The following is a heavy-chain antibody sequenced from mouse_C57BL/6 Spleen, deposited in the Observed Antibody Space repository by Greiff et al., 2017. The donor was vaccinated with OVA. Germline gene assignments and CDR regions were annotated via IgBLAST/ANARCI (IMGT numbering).Heavy chain of an antibody. D-gene: IGHD1-1*01. CDR1: GFNIKDYY. J-gene: IGHJ2*01. CDR3: AGFTTLVATDY. Sequence: VQLQQSGAELVKPGASVKLSCTASGFNIKDYYMHWVKQRTEQGLEWIGRIDPEDGETKYAPKFPGKATITADTSSNTAYLQLSSLTSEDTAVYYCAGFTTLVATDYWGQGTTLTVSS. V-gene: IGHV14-2*01. CDR2: IDPEDGET.